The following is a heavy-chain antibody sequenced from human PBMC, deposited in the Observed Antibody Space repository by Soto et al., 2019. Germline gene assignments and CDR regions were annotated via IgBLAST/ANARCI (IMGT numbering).Heavy chain of an antibody. CDR1: GGSISSGGYY. V-gene: IGHV4-31*03. CDR3: ARDSGTATVTRPFDY. J-gene: IGHJ4*02. D-gene: IGHD5-18*01. Sequence: TSETLSLTCTVSGGSISSGGYYWSWIRQHPGKGLEWIGYIYYGGSTYYNPSLKSRVTISVHTSKNQFSLNVFSVTAADTAVYYCARDSGTATVTRPFDYWSQGTLVTVSS. CDR2: IYYGGST.